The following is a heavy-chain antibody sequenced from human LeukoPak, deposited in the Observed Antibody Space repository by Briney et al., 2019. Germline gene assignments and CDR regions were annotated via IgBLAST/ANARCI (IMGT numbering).Heavy chain of an antibody. D-gene: IGHD2-2*01. Sequence: PGGSLRLSCAASGFTFSRHWMSWVRQAPGKGLEWVANIKEDGSEKYDADSVRGRFTISRDNAKNSLYLQMNSLRAEDTAVYYCAREGCSSTSCFYDYWGQGTLVTVSS. CDR1: GFTFSRHW. V-gene: IGHV3-7*01. CDR3: AREGCSSTSCFYDY. J-gene: IGHJ4*02. CDR2: IKEDGSEK.